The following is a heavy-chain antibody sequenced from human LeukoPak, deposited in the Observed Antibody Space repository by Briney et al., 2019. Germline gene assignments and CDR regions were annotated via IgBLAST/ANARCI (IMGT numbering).Heavy chain of an antibody. CDR1: GGSLSSSSYY. Sequence: SETLSLTCTVSGGSLSSSSYYWGWIRQPPGKGLEWIGSIYYSGSTYYNPSLKSRVTISVDTSKNQFSLKLSSVTAADTAVYYCARLSGQLVLLAADEAFDIWGQGTMVTVSS. J-gene: IGHJ3*02. V-gene: IGHV4-39*01. CDR3: ARLSGQLVLLAADEAFDI. D-gene: IGHD6-13*01. CDR2: IYYSGST.